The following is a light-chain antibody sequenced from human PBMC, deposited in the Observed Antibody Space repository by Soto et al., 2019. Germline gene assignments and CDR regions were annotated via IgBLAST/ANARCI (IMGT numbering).Light chain of an antibody. V-gene: IGKV3-15*01. J-gene: IGKJ4*01. CDR3: QQYNKWPLT. CDR1: QSISSS. Sequence: DIVMTQSPATLSVSPGERTTLSCRASQSISSSLAWYQQNPGQAPRLLISGAYTRATGLPARFSGSGSGTEFTLSISSLQSEDFAVYYCQQYNKWPLTFGGGTKVEL. CDR2: GAY.